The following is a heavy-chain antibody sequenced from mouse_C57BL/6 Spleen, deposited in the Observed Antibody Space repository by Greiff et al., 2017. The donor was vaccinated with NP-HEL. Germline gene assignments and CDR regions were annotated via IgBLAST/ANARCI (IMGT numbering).Heavy chain of an antibody. D-gene: IGHD2-4*01. CDR2: IHPNSGST. J-gene: IGHJ2*01. V-gene: IGHV1-64*01. CDR3: ARRSDYHYGDW. Sequence: QVQLKQPGAELVKPGASVKLSCKASGYTFTSYWMHWVKQRPGQGLEWIGMIHPNSGSTNYNEKFKSKATLTVDKSSSTAYMQLSSLTSEDSAVYYCARRSDYHYGDWWGQGTTLTVSS. CDR1: GYTFTSYW.